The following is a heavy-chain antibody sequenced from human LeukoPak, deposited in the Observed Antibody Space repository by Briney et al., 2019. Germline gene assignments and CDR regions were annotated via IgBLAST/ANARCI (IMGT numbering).Heavy chain of an antibody. J-gene: IGHJ4*02. CDR1: GGTFSSYA. CDR2: IIPIFGTA. CDR3: ARSPHYCSSTSCYLVY. Sequence: GASVKVSCKASGGTFSSYATSWVRQAPGQGLEWMGGIIPIFGTANYAQKFQGRVTITADESTSTAYMELSSLRSEDTAVYYCARSPHYCSSTSCYLVYWGQGTLVTVSS. D-gene: IGHD2-2*01. V-gene: IGHV1-69*13.